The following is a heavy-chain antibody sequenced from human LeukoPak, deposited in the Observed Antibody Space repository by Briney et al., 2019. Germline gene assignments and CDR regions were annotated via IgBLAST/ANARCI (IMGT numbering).Heavy chain of an antibody. CDR1: GYSFTSYW. Sequence: GESLKISCKGSGYSFTSYWIGWVRQMPGKGLEWMGIIYPGDSDTRYSPSFQGQVTISADKSISTAYLQWSSLKASDTAMYYCARSHSPDRYCGGGSCYGGVGWFDPWGQGTLVTVSS. J-gene: IGHJ5*02. V-gene: IGHV5-51*01. CDR3: ARSHSPDRYCGGGSCYGGVGWFDP. D-gene: IGHD2-15*01. CDR2: IYPGDSDT.